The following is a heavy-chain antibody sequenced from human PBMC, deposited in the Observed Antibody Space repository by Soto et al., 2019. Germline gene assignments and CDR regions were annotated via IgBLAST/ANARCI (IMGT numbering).Heavy chain of an antibody. CDR3: ARRDGSCFDY. V-gene: IGHV4-59*08. CDR1: GGSISSYY. J-gene: IGHJ4*02. Sequence: QVQLQESGPGLVKPSETLSLTCTVSGGSISSYYWSWIRQPPGKGLEWIGYIYYSGSTNYNPSLKCRVTISLDTSKNQFSLKLSSWTAADTAVYYCARRDGSCFDYWGQGTLVTVSS. CDR2: IYYSGST.